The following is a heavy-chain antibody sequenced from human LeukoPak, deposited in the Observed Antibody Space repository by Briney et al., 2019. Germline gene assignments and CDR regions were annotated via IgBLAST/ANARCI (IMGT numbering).Heavy chain of an antibody. D-gene: IGHD5-24*01. J-gene: IGHJ4*02. CDR2: MNPNSGNT. V-gene: IGHV1-8*03. Sequence: ASVEVSCKASGYTFTSYDINWVRQATGQGLEWMGWMNPNSGNTGYAQKFQGRVTITRNTSISTAYMELSSLRSEDTAVYYCARARRDGYNLANWGQGTLVTVSS. CDR3: ARARRDGYNLAN. CDR1: GYTFTSYD.